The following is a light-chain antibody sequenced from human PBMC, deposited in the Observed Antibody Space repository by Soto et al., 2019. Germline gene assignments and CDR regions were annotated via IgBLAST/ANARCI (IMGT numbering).Light chain of an antibody. J-gene: IGLJ1*01. CDR1: SSDVGGYDF. Sequence: QSALTQPASVSGSVGQSITISCTGISSDVGGYDFVSWYQHHPGKAPKLMIYEVSNRPSGVSNRFSGSKSGHTASLTISGLQSEDEADYFCTSYTSSSTLDVFGTGTKLTVL. CDR3: TSYTSSSTLDV. V-gene: IGLV2-14*01. CDR2: EVS.